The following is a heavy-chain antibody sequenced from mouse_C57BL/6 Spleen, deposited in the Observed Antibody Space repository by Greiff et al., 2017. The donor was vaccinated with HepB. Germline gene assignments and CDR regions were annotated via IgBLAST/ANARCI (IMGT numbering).Heavy chain of an antibody. CDR3: THYYGSSYGYFDV. J-gene: IGHJ1*03. Sequence: VQLQQSGAELVRPGASVKLSCTASGFNIKDDYMHWVKQRPEQGREWIGWIDPENGDTEYASKFQGKATITADTSSNTAYLQLSSLTSEDTAVYYCTHYYGSSYGYFDVWGTGTTVTVSS. CDR2: IDPENGDT. V-gene: IGHV14-4*01. CDR1: GFNIKDDY. D-gene: IGHD1-1*01.